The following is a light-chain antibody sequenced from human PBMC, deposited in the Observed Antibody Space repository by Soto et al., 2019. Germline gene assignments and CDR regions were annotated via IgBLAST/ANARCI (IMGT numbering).Light chain of an antibody. CDR2: GAS. Sequence: EIVMTQCPATLSVSPGERATLSCRASQSVSSNLAWYQQKPGQAPRLLIYGASTRATGIPARFSGSGSGTEFTLTISSLQSEDYAVYYCHQYNNWPPWTFGQGTKVAIK. V-gene: IGKV3-15*01. J-gene: IGKJ1*01. CDR1: QSVSSN. CDR3: HQYNNWPPWT.